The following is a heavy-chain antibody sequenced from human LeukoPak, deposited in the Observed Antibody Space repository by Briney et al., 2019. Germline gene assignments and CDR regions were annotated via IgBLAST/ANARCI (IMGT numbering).Heavy chain of an antibody. CDR3: ARVGAVAGHGDFDY. D-gene: IGHD6-19*01. CDR1: GGSISSSSYY. V-gene: IGHV4-39*07. J-gene: IGHJ4*02. CDR2: IYYGVIA. Sequence: SETLSLTCTVSGGSISSSSYYWGWIRQPPGKGLEWIASIYYGVIAYYNPSLKSRVTISADTSKNQFSLKLSSVTAADTAVYYCARVGAVAGHGDFDYWGQGTLVTVSS.